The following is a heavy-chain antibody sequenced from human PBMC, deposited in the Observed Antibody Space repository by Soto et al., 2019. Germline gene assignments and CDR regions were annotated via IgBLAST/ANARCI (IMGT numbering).Heavy chain of an antibody. J-gene: IGHJ4*02. V-gene: IGHV4-59*01. D-gene: IGHD2-8*02. CDR3: ATGVDTDKVGH. CDR1: TDSLRGSY. CDR2: IHYTGSI. Sequence: QVRLQESGPGLVKPSETLSLTCTVSTDSLRGSYWSWVRQPPGQRPEWIGCIHYTGSIHYNPSLSSRVTISEGSSKNQFSLRLSSVTAADTAVYYCATGVDTDKVGHWGQGTLVTVSS.